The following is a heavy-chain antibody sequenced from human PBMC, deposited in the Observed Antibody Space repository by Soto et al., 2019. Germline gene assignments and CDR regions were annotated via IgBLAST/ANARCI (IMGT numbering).Heavy chain of an antibody. CDR2: ISYDGTNE. D-gene: IGHD6-13*01. CDR3: TTGGQRLVRWCFDC. J-gene: IGHJ4*02. V-gene: IGHV3-30*03. Sequence: QVQLVESGGGVVQPGRSLRLSCAASGFAFSSYGMHWVRQAPGKGLEWLAVISYDGTNEYYADSVKGRFTISRDNSINTLYLQMNGLRAEDTAVYYCTTGGQRLVRWCFDCWGQGTLVTVSS. CDR1: GFAFSSYG.